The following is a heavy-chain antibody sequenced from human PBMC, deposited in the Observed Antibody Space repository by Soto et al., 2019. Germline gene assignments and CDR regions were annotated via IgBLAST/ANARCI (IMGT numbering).Heavy chain of an antibody. D-gene: IGHD2-21*02. CDR3: ATPLLAYCGGDCYADY. V-gene: IGHV1-18*01. CDR1: GYTFTSYG. Sequence: ASVKVSCKASGYTFTSYGISWVRQAPGQGLEWMGWISAYNGNTNYAQKIQGRVNMTTDTSTSTAYMELRSLRSDDTAVYYCATPLLAYCGGDCYADYWGQGTLVTVSS. J-gene: IGHJ4*02. CDR2: ISAYNGNT.